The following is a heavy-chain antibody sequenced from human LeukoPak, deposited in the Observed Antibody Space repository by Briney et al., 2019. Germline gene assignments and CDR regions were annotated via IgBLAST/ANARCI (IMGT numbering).Heavy chain of an antibody. V-gene: IGHV1-24*01. CDR1: GYILTDLS. Sequence: ASVKVSCKVSGYILTDLSMHWVRQAPGKGLEWMGGFDPEDGETIYAQKFQARVTMTEDTSAHTVYMELSSLRSEDTAVYYCATPIRTPGAFGLWGQGTMVTVSS. CDR2: FDPEDGET. CDR3: ATPIRTPGAFGL. J-gene: IGHJ3*01.